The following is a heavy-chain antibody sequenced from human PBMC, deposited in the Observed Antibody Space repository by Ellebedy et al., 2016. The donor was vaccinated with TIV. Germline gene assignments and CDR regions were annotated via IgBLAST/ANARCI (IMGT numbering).Heavy chain of an antibody. J-gene: IGHJ6*02. Sequence: GESLKISCAASGFTFNIYRMHWVRQVPGQGLVWVSRINSDGRSTSYADFVKGRFTISRDNSKNTLYLHMDDLRVEDTAVYYCARDRRGLGVWGQGTTVTVSS. CDR3: ARDRRGLGV. CDR1: GFTFNIYR. CDR2: INSDGRST. V-gene: IGHV3-74*01.